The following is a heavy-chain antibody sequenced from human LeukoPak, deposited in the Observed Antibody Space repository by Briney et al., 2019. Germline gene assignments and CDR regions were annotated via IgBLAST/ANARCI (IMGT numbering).Heavy chain of an antibody. J-gene: IGHJ4*02. CDR1: GFTFNSYD. V-gene: IGHV3-48*02. CDR3: ASLQASDY. Sequence: PGGSLRLSCAASGFTFNSYDMNWVRQAPGKGLEWVSYISSSSSTIYYADSVEGRFTISRDNAKNSLYLQMNSLRDEDTAVYYCASLQASDYWGQGTLVTVSS. CDR2: ISSSSSTI.